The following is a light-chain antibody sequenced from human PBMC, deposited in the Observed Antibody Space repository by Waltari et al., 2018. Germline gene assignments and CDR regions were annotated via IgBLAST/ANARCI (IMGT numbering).Light chain of an antibody. V-gene: IGLV2-14*03. CDR1: SSDVGGYNY. CDR2: DVS. J-gene: IGLJ1*01. Sequence: QSALTQPASVSGSPGQSITISCTGTSSDVGGYNYVSWYQQYPGKAPKLVIYDVSTRPSGSSYRFSGSKSGNTASLIISGLQAEDEADYYCSSYTASRHYVFGTGTKVTVL. CDR3: SSYTASRHYV.